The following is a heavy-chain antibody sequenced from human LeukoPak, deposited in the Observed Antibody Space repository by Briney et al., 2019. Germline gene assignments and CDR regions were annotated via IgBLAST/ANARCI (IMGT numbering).Heavy chain of an antibody. D-gene: IGHD3-22*01. CDR1: EFTFSSYA. Sequence: GGSLRLSCAASEFTFSSYAMSWVRQAPGKGLEWVSAISGSGGNTYYIDSVKGRFTISRDNFKNTVYLQMNSLRAEDSAVYYCAKGYYDSSGYYSAFDIWGQGTMVTVSS. V-gene: IGHV3-23*01. J-gene: IGHJ3*02. CDR3: AKGYYDSSGYYSAFDI. CDR2: ISGSGGNT.